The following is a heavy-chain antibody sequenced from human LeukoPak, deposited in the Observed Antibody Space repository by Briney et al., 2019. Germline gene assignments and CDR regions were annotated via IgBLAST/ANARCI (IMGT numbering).Heavy chain of an antibody. CDR3: ARGRGSGHKENWFDP. J-gene: IGHJ5*02. D-gene: IGHD6-19*01. Sequence: GASVKVSCKASGYTFTTYDINWVRQASGQGLEWMGWMNPNSGNTGYTQKFQGRVTMTRNTSISTAYMELSSLRSEDTAVYYCARGRGSGHKENWFDPWGQGTLVTVSS. CDR2: MNPNSGNT. CDR1: GYTFTTYD. V-gene: IGHV1-8*01.